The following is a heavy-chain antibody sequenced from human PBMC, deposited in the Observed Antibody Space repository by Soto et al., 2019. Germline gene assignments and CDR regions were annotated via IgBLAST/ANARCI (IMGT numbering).Heavy chain of an antibody. J-gene: IGHJ4*02. CDR3: AKTITLSPSDDSRGRGALIDH. CDR1: GFTFSVFG. D-gene: IGHD6-19*01. V-gene: IGHV3-30*18. CDR2: ISHAGNSK. Sequence: QVHLVESGGGVVQPGGSLRLSCAASGFTFSVFGMHWVRQAPGKGPEWVAVISHAGNSKHYADSVKGRFTISRDNAKNTLSLPMDSLKPEDTALYYCAKTITLSPSDDSRGRGALIDHWVQGTLVTVSS.